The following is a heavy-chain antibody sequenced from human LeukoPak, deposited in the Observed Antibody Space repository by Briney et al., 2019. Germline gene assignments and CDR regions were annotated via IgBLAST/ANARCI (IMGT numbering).Heavy chain of an antibody. CDR1: GGTFSSYA. CDR2: IIPIFGTA. J-gene: IGHJ6*02. Sequence: SVKVSCKASGGTFSSYAISWVRQAPGQGLEWMGGIIPIFGTANYAQKFQGRATITADESTSTAYMELSSLRSEDTAVYYCARDRPTTGIRAWSPHYYYYGMDVWGQGTTVTVSS. CDR3: ARDRPTTGIRAWSPHYYYYGMDV. V-gene: IGHV1-69*13. D-gene: IGHD2-8*02.